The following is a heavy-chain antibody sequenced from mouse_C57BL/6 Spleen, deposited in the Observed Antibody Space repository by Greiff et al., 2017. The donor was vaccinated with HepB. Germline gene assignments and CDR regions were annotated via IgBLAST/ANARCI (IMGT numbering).Heavy chain of an antibody. CDR2: IYPSDSET. D-gene: IGHD3-2*02. Sequence: VQLQQPGAELVRPGSSVKLSCKASGYTFTSYWMDWVKQRPGQGLEWIGNIYPSDSETHYNQKFKDKATLTVDKSSSTAYMQLSSLTSEDSAVYYCASKTAQGFAYWGQGTLVTVSA. V-gene: IGHV1-61*01. J-gene: IGHJ3*01. CDR1: GYTFTSYW. CDR3: ASKTAQGFAY.